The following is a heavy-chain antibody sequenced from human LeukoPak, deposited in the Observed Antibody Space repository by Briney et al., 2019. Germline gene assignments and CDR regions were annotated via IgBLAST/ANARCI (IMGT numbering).Heavy chain of an antibody. CDR3: GSWWEQSS. D-gene: IGHD1-26*01. CDR2: INPNTGDT. J-gene: IGHJ5*02. V-gene: IGHV1-2*02. Sequence: ASVKVSCKASGYTFTDYYMHWVRQAPGQGLEGMGWINPNTGDTHYAQNSQGRVTMTRETANSPAFTEMGGMESDGTARYYRGSWWEQSSWGQGTLVTVSA. CDR1: GYTFTDYY.